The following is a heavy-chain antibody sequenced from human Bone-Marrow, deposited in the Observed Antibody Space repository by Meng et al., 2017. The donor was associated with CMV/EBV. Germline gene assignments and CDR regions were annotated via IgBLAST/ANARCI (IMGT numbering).Heavy chain of an antibody. Sequence: GESLKLSCAASGFTLSSYAMSWVRQAPGKGLEWVSAISGSGGSTYYADSVKGRFTISRDNAKNTLYLQMNSLRAEDTAVYYCARVRDYGMDVWGQGTTVTVSS. J-gene: IGHJ6*02. CDR2: ISGSGGST. D-gene: IGHD3-10*01. CDR3: ARVRDYGMDV. CDR1: GFTLSSYA. V-gene: IGHV3-23*01.